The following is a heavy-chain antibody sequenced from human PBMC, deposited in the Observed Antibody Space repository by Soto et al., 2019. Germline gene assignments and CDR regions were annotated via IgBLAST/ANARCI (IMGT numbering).Heavy chain of an antibody. J-gene: IGHJ6*03. Sequence: ASVKVSCKASGGTFSSYTISWVRQAPGQGLEWMGRIIPILGIANYAQKFQGRVTITADKSTSTAYMELSSLRSEDTAVYYCARDQGQLLYGSGSQYYYYYYMDVWGKGTTVTVSS. V-gene: IGHV1-69*04. CDR1: GGTFSSYT. CDR2: IIPILGIA. CDR3: ARDQGQLLYGSGSQYYYYYYMDV. D-gene: IGHD3-10*01.